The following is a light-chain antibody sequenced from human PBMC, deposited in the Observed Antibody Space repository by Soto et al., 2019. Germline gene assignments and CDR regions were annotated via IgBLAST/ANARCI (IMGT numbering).Light chain of an antibody. CDR3: AAWDDSLNVLV. V-gene: IGLV1-40*01. J-gene: IGLJ2*01. CDR2: DNN. CDR1: RSNIGAGCD. Sequence: QSVLTQPPSVSGAPGQSVTISCTGSRSNIGAGCDVYWYQQLPGRAPKLLIYDNNYRPSGVPDRFSGSKSGTSASLAISGLQSDDETQYYCAAWDDSLNVLVFGGGTKLTVL.